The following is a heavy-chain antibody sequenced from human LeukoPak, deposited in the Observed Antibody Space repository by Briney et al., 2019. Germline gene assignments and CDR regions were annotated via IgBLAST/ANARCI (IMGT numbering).Heavy chain of an antibody. CDR3: ARAGLNIVVVPGASIVYYYYYYMDV. D-gene: IGHD2-2*01. CDR2: TKQDGSEK. J-gene: IGHJ6*03. CDR1: GFTFSRYW. Sequence: GGSLRLSCAASGFTFSRYWMTWVRQAPGKGLEWVANTKQDGSEKYYVDSVKGRFTISRDNAKNSLYLQMNSLRAEDTAVYYCARAGLNIVVVPGASIVYYYYYYMDVWGNGTTVTVSS. V-gene: IGHV3-7*01.